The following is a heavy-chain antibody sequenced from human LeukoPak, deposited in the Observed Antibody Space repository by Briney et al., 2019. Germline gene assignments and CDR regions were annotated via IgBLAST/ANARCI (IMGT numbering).Heavy chain of an antibody. CDR3: ARGAYGTPPTFFDY. V-gene: IGHV3-21*01. J-gene: IGHJ4*02. Sequence: GGSLRLSCAASGFTFSSYSMNWVRRAPGKGLEWVSSISSSSSYIYYADSVKGRFTISRDNAKNSLYLQMNSLRAEDTAVYYCARGAYGTPPTFFDYWGQGTLVTVSS. CDR2: ISSSSSYI. CDR1: GFTFSSYS. D-gene: IGHD2/OR15-2a*01.